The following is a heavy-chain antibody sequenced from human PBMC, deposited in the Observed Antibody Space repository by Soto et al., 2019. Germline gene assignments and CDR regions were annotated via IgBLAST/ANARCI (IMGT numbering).Heavy chain of an antibody. CDR3: ARGDSTDCSNGVCSFFYNHDADV. CDR2: INPKGGGT. CDR1: GYSFTDYH. Sequence: ASVKVSCKASGYSFTDYHIHWVRQAPGQGLEWLGRINPKGGGTSTAQKFQGWVTMTTDTSISTASMELTRLTSDDTAIYYCARGDSTDCSNGVCSFFYNHDADVWG. D-gene: IGHD2-8*01. V-gene: IGHV1-2*04. J-gene: IGHJ6*02.